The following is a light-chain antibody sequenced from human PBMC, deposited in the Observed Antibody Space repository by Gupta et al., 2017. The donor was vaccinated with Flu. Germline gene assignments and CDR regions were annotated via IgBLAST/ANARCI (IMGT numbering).Light chain of an antibody. CDR2: STN. Sequence: QTVVTQEPSLSVSPGGTVTVTCGLGSGSVTRSHYPSWYQQTPGQAPRTLIFSTNSRSSGVPDRFSASIFGNKAARTITGAQADDESVYYCVIYMGGGIWVFGGGTKLTVL. J-gene: IGLJ3*02. CDR1: SGSVTRSHY. V-gene: IGLV8-61*01. CDR3: VIYMGGGIWV.